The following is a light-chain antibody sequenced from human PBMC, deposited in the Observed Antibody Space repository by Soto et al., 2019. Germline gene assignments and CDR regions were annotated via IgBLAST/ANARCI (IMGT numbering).Light chain of an antibody. V-gene: IGKV1-39*01. Sequence: DIQMTQSPSSLSASVGDRVTITCRAGQSIRSYLNWYQQKPGKAPKLLIYAASSLQSGVPSRFSGSGSGTDFTLTISSLQPEDFATYYCQQSYSTPNTFGQGTKLEIK. CDR2: AAS. J-gene: IGKJ2*01. CDR1: QSIRSY. CDR3: QQSYSTPNT.